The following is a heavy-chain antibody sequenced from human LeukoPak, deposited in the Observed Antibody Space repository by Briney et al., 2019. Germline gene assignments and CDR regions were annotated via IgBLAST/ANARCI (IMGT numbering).Heavy chain of an antibody. J-gene: IGHJ4*02. V-gene: IGHV4-4*07. D-gene: IGHD3-10*01. Sequence: SETLSLTCTVSGGSISSYYWSWIRQPAGKGLEWIGRIYTSGSTNYNPSLKSRVTMSVDTSKNQFSLKLSSVTAADTAVYYCARDFPGGFGELGVSDYWGQGTLVTVSS. CDR3: ARDFPGGFGELGVSDY. CDR1: GGSISSYY. CDR2: IYTSGST.